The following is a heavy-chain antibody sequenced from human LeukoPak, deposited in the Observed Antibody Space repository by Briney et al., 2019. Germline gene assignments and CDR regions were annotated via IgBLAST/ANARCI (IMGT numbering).Heavy chain of an antibody. CDR3: ARISCSGGSCSSYFDY. V-gene: IGHV3-48*01. J-gene: IGHJ4*03. Sequence: PGGSLRLSCAASGFTFNSYSMNWVRQAPGKGLEWVSYIGSSGSTIYYADSVKGRFTISRDNAKNSLYLQMNSLRAEDTAVYYCARISCSGGSCSSYFDYWGQGTTVTVSS. CDR2: IGSSGSTI. D-gene: IGHD2-15*01. CDR1: GFTFNSYS.